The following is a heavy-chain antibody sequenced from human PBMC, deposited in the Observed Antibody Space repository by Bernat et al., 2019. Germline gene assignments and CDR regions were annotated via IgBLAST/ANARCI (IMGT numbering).Heavy chain of an antibody. D-gene: IGHD5-18*01. J-gene: IGHJ5*02. CDR2: IYHSGST. Sequence: QVQLQESGPGLVKPSGTLSLTCAVSGGSISSSNWWSWVRQPPGKGLEWIGEIYHSGSTNYNPSLKSRFTISVDKSKNQFSLKLSSVPAAATAVYYCAGMDTARAPRGGFDPWGQGTLVTVSS. V-gene: IGHV4-4*02. CDR1: GGSISSSNW. CDR3: AGMDTARAPRGGFDP.